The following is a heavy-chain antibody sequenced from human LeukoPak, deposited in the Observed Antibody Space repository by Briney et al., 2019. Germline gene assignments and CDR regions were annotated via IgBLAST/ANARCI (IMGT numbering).Heavy chain of an antibody. CDR3: ARDGGNYYYYYMDV. Sequence: SETLSLTCTVSGGSISSGSYYWSWIRQPAGKGLEWIGRIYTSGSTNYNPSLKGRVTISVDTSKNQFSLKLSSVTAADTAVYYCARDGGNYYYYYMDVWGKGTTVTVSS. CDR2: IYTSGST. CDR1: GGSISSGSYY. J-gene: IGHJ6*03. V-gene: IGHV4-61*02.